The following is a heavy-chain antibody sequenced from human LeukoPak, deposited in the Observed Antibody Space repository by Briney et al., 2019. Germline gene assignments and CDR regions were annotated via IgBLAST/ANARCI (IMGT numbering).Heavy chain of an antibody. D-gene: IGHD2-21*02. CDR2: IYSSGST. V-gene: IGHV4-4*07. CDR3: ARETNCGGDCSSWGAFDI. CDR1: GDSISSYY. J-gene: IGHJ3*02. Sequence: TSETLSLTCTVSGDSISSYYRSWIRQPAGKGLEWIGRIYSSGSTNYSPSLKSRVTMSLDTSKNQFSLKLNSVTAADTAVYYCARETNCGGDCSSWGAFDIWGQGTLVTVSS.